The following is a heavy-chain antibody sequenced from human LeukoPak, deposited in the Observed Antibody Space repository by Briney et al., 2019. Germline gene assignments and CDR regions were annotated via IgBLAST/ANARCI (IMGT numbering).Heavy chain of an antibody. Sequence: PSETLSLTCNVSGGSISSGDKYWSWIRQPPGKGLEWSGYIYYSGSTNYNPSLKTRVTISVDTSKNQFSLKLSSVTAADTAVYYCARQRQLWFGDPPFYYYGMDVWGQGTTVTVSS. CDR2: IYYSGST. CDR3: ARQRQLWFGDPPFYYYGMDV. J-gene: IGHJ6*02. CDR1: GGSISSGDKY. D-gene: IGHD3-10*01. V-gene: IGHV4-61*08.